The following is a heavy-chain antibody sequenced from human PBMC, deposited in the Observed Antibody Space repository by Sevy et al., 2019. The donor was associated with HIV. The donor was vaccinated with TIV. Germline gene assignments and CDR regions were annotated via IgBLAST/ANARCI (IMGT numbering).Heavy chain of an antibody. CDR3: ASSVLDSGSRASAFDI. CDR1: GFTFSSYS. V-gene: IGHV3-21*01. D-gene: IGHD1-26*01. CDR2: ISSSSSYI. Sequence: GGSLRLSCAASGFTFSSYSMNWVRQAPGKGLEWVSSISSSSSYIYYADSVKGRFTISRDNAKNSLYLQMNGLRAEDTAVYYCASSVLDSGSRASAFDIWGQGTMVTISS. J-gene: IGHJ3*02.